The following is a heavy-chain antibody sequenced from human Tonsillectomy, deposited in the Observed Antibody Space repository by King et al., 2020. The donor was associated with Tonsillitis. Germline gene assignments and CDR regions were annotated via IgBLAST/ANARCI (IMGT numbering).Heavy chain of an antibody. CDR2: IDWDDDK. J-gene: IGHJ4*02. V-gene: IGHV2-70*11. Sequence: TLKESGPALVKPTQTLTLTCTFSGFSLSTSAMCVSWIRQPPGKALEWLARIDWDDDKYYNTSLKTRLTISRDTSKNQVVLTMTNMDPVDTATYYCARTYMVRGAGIDYGGQGTLVTVSS. CDR3: ARTYMVRGAGIDY. CDR1: GFSLSTSAMC. D-gene: IGHD3-10*01.